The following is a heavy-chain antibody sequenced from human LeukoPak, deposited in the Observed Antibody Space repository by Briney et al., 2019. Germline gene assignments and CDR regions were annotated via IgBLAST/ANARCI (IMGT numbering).Heavy chain of an antibody. V-gene: IGHV4-34*01. CDR2: INHSGST. Sequence: KASETLSLTCAVYGGSFSGYYWSWIRQPPGKGLEWIGEINHSGSTNYNPSLKSRVTISVDTSKNQFSLKLSSVTAADTAVYYCARGPRYCSSTSCYRYYFDYWGQGTLVTVSS. D-gene: IGHD2-2*01. CDR3: ARGPRYCSSTSCYRYYFDY. J-gene: IGHJ4*02. CDR1: GGSFSGYY.